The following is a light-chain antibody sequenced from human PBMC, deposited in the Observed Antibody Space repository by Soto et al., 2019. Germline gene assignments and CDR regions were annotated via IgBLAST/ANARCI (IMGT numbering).Light chain of an antibody. Sequence: QSVLTQPPSVSGARGQRVTISCTGSSSNIGAGYDVHWYQQLPGTAPKLLIYGNSNRPSGVPDRFSGSKSGTSASLAITGLQAEDEADYYCQSYDSSLSGSYVLFGGGTKLTVL. CDR1: SSNIGAGYD. J-gene: IGLJ2*01. CDR3: QSYDSSLSGSYVL. CDR2: GNS. V-gene: IGLV1-40*01.